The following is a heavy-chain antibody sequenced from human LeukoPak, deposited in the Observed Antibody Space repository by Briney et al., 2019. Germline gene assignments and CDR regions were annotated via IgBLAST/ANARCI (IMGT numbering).Heavy chain of an antibody. CDR2: INHSGST. D-gene: IGHD3-9*01. CDR1: GGSFSGYY. V-gene: IGHV4-34*01. CDR3: ARGYYDILTGYYSARYFQH. Sequence: SETLSLTCAVYGGSFSGYYWSWIRQPPGKGLEWIGKINHSGSTNYNPSLKSRVTISVDTSKNQFSLKLSSVTAADTAVYYCARGYYDILTGYYSARYFQHWGQGTLVTVSS. J-gene: IGHJ1*01.